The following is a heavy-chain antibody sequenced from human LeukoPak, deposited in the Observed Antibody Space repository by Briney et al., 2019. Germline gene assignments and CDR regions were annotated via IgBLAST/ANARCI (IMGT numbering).Heavy chain of an antibody. D-gene: IGHD6-13*01. CDR3: AXXXXQQXVQRGWFDP. J-gene: IGHJ5*02. CDR1: GGSISSYY. V-gene: IGHV4-59*08. Sequence: SETLSLTCTVSGGSISSYYWSWIRQPPGKGLEWIGYIYYSGSTNYNPSLKSRVTISVDTSKNQFSLKLSSVTAADTAVYYCAXXXXQQXVQRGWFDPWGQGTLVTVSS. CDR2: IYYSGST.